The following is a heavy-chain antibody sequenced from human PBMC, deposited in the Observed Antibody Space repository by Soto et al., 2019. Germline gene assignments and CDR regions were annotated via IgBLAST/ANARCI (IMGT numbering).Heavy chain of an antibody. CDR2: INPNSGGT. CDR1: GYTFTGYY. Sequence: GASVKVSCKASGYTFTGYYMHWVRQAPGQGLEWMGWINPNSGGTNYAQKFQGWVTMTRDTSISTAYMELSRLRGDDTAVYYCARDAAAGTQSNSYYYYMDVWGKGTTVTVSS. CDR3: ARDAAAGTQSNSYYYYMDV. V-gene: IGHV1-2*04. D-gene: IGHD6-13*01. J-gene: IGHJ6*03.